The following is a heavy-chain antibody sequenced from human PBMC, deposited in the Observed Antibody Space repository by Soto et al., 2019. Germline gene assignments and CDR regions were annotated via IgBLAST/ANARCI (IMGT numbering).Heavy chain of an antibody. Sequence: SETLSLTCTVSGGSISSSSYYWGWIRQPPGKGLEWIGSIYYSGSTYYNPSLKSRVTISVDTSKNQFSLKLSSVTPEDTAVYYCARVPVWYSYGFFDYWGQGTLVTVSS. J-gene: IGHJ4*02. V-gene: IGHV4-39*01. CDR3: ARVPVWYSYGFFDY. CDR1: GGSISSSSYY. D-gene: IGHD5-18*01. CDR2: IYYSGST.